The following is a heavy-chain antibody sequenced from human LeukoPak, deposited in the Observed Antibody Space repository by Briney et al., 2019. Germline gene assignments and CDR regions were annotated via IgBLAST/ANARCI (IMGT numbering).Heavy chain of an antibody. CDR3: ARTTSIVVVINYYYYMDV. CDR1: GFTFSSYW. J-gene: IGHJ6*03. D-gene: IGHD3-22*01. Sequence: GGTLRLSCAASGFTFSSYWMSWVRQAPGKGLEWVANIKQDGSEKYYVDSVKGRFTISRDNAKNSLYLQMNSLRAEDTAVYYCARTTSIVVVINYYYYMDVWGKGTTVTVSS. V-gene: IGHV3-7*01. CDR2: IKQDGSEK.